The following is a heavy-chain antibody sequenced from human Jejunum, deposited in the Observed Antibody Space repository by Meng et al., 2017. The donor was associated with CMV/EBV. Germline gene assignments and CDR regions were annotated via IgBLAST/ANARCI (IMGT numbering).Heavy chain of an antibody. Sequence: CAASGFTFDDDGMSWVRQAPGKGLEWVSGINWNGGSTGYADSVKGRFTISRDNAKNSLYLQMNSLRAEDTALYYCARDKDTGSYYSDYWGQGTLVTVSS. CDR2: INWNGGST. CDR1: GFTFDDDG. V-gene: IGHV3-20*04. D-gene: IGHD1-26*01. CDR3: ARDKDTGSYYSDY. J-gene: IGHJ4*02.